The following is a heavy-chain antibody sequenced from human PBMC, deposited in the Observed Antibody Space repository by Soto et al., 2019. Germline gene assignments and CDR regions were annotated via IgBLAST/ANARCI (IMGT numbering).Heavy chain of an antibody. CDR3: ARALPMGYCSSTSCPLLHYYYGMDV. D-gene: IGHD2-2*01. J-gene: IGHJ6*02. V-gene: IGHV1-69*01. CDR2: IIPIFGTA. Sequence: QVQLVQSGAEVKKPGSSVKVSCKASGGTFSSYAISWVRQAPGQGLEWMGGIIPIFGTANYAQKFQGRVTITADESTSTAYMELSSLRSEDTAGYYCARALPMGYCSSTSCPLLHYYYGMDVWGQGTTVTVSS. CDR1: GGTFSSYA.